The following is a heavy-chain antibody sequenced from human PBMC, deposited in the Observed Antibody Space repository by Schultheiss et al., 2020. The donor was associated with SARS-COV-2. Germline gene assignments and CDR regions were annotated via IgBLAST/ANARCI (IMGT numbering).Heavy chain of an antibody. D-gene: IGHD3-3*01. CDR2: INPNSGGT. CDR3: ARAPVYDFWSGYYNREGALDV. Sequence: ASVKVSCKASGYTFTGYYMHWVRQAPGQGLEWMGWINPNSGGTNYAQNFQGRVTLTTDTSTSTAYMELRSLRSDDTAVYYCARAPVYDFWSGYYNREGALDVWGQGTMVTVSS. J-gene: IGHJ6*02. V-gene: IGHV1-2*02. CDR1: GYTFTGYY.